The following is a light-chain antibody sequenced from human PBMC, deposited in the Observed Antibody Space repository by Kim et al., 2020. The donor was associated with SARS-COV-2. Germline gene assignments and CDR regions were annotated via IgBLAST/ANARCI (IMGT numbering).Light chain of an antibody. Sequence: PGERATLSCRASQSLSSSQFAWYQQKPGQAPRLLIYGASSRATGIPDRFSGSGSGTDFTLTISRLEPEDFAVYYCQQYDRSPHTFGGGTKVDIK. CDR3: QQYDRSPHT. CDR2: GAS. CDR1: QSLSSSQ. V-gene: IGKV3-20*01. J-gene: IGKJ4*01.